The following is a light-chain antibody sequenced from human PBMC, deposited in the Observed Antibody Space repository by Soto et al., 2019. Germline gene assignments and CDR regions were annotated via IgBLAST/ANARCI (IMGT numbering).Light chain of an antibody. CDR1: SSNIGSNF. Sequence: QSVLTQPPSASGTPGQRVTISCSGSSSNIGSNFVYWYQQLPGAAPKLLIYSNNQRPSGVPDRISGSKSGTSASLAISGLRSEDEADYYCATWDDSLSGRVFGGGTKVTVL. V-gene: IGLV1-47*02. CDR3: ATWDDSLSGRV. J-gene: IGLJ3*02. CDR2: SNN.